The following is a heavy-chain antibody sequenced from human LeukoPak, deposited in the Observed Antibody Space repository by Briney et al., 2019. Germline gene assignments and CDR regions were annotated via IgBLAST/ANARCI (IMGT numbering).Heavy chain of an antibody. CDR1: GGSISSYY. D-gene: IGHD2-8*01. CDR3: ARESLGYCTNGVCYMSSLYGMDV. Sequence: PSETLSLTCTVSGGSISSYYWSWIRQPPGKGLEWIGYIYYSGSTNYNPSLKSRVTISVDTPKNQFSLKLSSVTAADTAVYYCARESLGYCTNGVCYMSSLYGMDVWGQGTTVTVSS. CDR2: IYYSGST. V-gene: IGHV4-59*01. J-gene: IGHJ6*02.